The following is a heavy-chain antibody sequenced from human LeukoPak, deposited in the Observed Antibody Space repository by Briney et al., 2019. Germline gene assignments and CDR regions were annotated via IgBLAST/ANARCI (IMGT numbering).Heavy chain of an antibody. CDR3: ARVGRITMVRGVLYYFDY. Sequence: SETLSLTCTVSGGSISSSSYYWGWIRQPPGKGLEWIGSIYYSGSTYYNPSLKSRVTISVDTSKNQFSLKLSSVTAADTAVYYCARVGRITMVRGVLYYFDYWGQGTLVTVSS. D-gene: IGHD3-10*01. CDR2: IYYSGST. J-gene: IGHJ4*02. V-gene: IGHV4-39*01. CDR1: GGSISSSSYY.